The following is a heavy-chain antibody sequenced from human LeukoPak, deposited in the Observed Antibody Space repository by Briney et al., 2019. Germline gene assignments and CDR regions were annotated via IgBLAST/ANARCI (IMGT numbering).Heavy chain of an antibody. CDR1: GFTFDDYT. D-gene: IGHD5-18*01. J-gene: IGHJ4*02. Sequence: GGSLRLSCAASGFTFDDYTMHWVRQAPGKGLEWVSLISWDGGSTYYADSVKGRFTISRDNAKNSLYLQMNSLRAEDTAVYYCARGGEVDTAMPPDYWGQGTLVTVSS. V-gene: IGHV3-43*01. CDR3: ARGGEVDTAMPPDY. CDR2: ISWDGGST.